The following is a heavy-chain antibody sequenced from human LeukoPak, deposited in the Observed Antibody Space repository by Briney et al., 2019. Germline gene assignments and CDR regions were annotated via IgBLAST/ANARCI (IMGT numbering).Heavy chain of an antibody. CDR3: AHITGGSAFDI. J-gene: IGHJ3*02. D-gene: IGHD1-20*01. CDR2: ISSSSNSI. V-gene: IGHV3-48*04. CDR1: GFTFSVYG. Sequence: GGSLRLSCASSGFTFSVYGMNWVRQAPGKGLEWVSYISSSSNSIYYADSVKGRFTISRENAKNSLYLQMNSLRAEDTAIYYCAHITGGSAFDIWGQGTMVTVSS.